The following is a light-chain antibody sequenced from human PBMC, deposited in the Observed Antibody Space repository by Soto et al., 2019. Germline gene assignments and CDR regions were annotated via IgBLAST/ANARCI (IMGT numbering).Light chain of an antibody. Sequence: QSVLTQPASVSGSPGQSITISCTGTSSDVGAYNYVSWYQPHPGKAPKLMIYEVRNRPSGVSDRFSGSRSGNTASLTISGLQAEDESDYYCSAYTSSSTWVFGGGTKLTV. CDR3: SAYTSSSTWV. V-gene: IGLV2-14*01. CDR2: EVR. CDR1: SSDVGAYNY. J-gene: IGLJ3*02.